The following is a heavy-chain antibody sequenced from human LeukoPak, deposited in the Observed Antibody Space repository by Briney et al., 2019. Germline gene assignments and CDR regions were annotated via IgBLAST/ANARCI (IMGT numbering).Heavy chain of an antibody. J-gene: IGHJ4*02. D-gene: IGHD3-16*01. CDR2: MKGTDET. CDR3: ARASWVSSADAVW. V-gene: IGHV3-23*01. CDR1: GLSFSSFA. Sequence: PGGSLTLSCAASGLSFSSFAVSWVRQAPARGLEWLSSMKGTDETFYADSVRGRFTLSRDDSRNTVYLQLNNLRVEDTAVYYCARASWVSSADAVWWGQGTVVTVSS.